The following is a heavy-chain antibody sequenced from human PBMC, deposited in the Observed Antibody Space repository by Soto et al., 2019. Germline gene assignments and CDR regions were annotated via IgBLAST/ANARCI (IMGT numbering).Heavy chain of an antibody. CDR2: MNPNSGNT. CDR3: ARSRGYDFWRGYYLGGGGHYYYGMDV. Sequence: QVQLVQSGAEVKKPGASVKVSCKASGYTFTSYDINWVRQATGQGLEWMGWMNPNSGNTGYAQKFQGRVTMTRNTSISTAYMELSSLTSEDTAVYYCARSRGYDFWRGYYLGGGGHYYYGMDVWGQGTTVTVSS. V-gene: IGHV1-8*01. CDR1: GYTFTSYD. D-gene: IGHD3-3*01. J-gene: IGHJ6*02.